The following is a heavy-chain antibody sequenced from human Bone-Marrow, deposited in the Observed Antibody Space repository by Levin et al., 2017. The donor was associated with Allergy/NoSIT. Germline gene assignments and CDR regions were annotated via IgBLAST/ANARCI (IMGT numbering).Heavy chain of an antibody. CDR1: GFTFNRYG. D-gene: IGHD2-8*01. Sequence: GESLKISCVTSGFTFNRYGMHWVRQAPGKGLEWVAVVWFDGSKKNYADSVKGRFTISRDDSKNTVYLQMDNLRPEDSAVYFCARDDDTNSRFSRFHYWGQGTVVSVSS. J-gene: IGHJ4*02. CDR2: VWFDGSKK. CDR3: ARDDDTNSRFSRFHY. V-gene: IGHV3-33*01.